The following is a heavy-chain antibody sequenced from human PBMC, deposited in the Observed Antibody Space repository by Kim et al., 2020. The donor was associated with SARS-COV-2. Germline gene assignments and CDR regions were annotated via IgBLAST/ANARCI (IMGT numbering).Heavy chain of an antibody. Sequence: GGSLRLSCAASGFTFSSSSMNWVRQAPGKGLEWVSSISSTSSYIYYADSVKGRFTISRDNTKNSLYLQMNSLRAEDTAVYYCARHAIAVAGNFDYWGQGTLVTVSS. D-gene: IGHD6-19*01. V-gene: IGHV3-21*01. CDR2: ISSTSSYI. CDR1: GFTFSSSS. CDR3: ARHAIAVAGNFDY. J-gene: IGHJ4*02.